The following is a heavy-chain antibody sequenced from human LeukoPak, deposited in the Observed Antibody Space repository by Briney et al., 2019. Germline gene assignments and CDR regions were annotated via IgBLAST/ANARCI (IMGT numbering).Heavy chain of an antibody. V-gene: IGHV4-59*08. CDR2: IYSTGST. CDR3: ARQGRYGGYSNFPH. CDR1: NGSMRSYY. J-gene: IGHJ1*01. Sequence: DPSETLSLTCTVSNGSMRSYYWSWIRQPPGKGLEWSGYIYSTGSTNYNPSLKSRVTISVDTSKNQFSLKLTSVTAADTAVYYCARQGRYGGYSNFPHWGQGTLVTVSS. D-gene: IGHD4-23*01.